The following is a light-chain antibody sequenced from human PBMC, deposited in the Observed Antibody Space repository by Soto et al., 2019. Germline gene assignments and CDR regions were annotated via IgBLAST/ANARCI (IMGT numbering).Light chain of an antibody. V-gene: IGLV2-14*03. CDR2: DVS. CDR1: SSDVGGYNY. J-gene: IGLJ2*01. CDR3: SSYRSFSTLCV. Sequence: QSALTQPASVSGSPGQSITISCTGTSSDVGGYNYVSWYQQHPGKAPKLMIYDVSNRPSGVSNRFSGSKSGNTASLTISGLQAEDEADYYCSSYRSFSTLCVFGGGTQLTVL.